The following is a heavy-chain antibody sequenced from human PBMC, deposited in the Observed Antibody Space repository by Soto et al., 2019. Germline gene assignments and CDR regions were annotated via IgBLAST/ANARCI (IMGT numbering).Heavy chain of an antibody. CDR1: GFTFSSYA. Sequence: AGGSLRLSCAASGFTFSSYAMHWVRQAPGKGLEWVAVISYDGSNKYYADSVKGRFTISRDNSKNTLYPQMNSLRAEDTAVYYCARDRYSSGWYRDYYYGMDVWGQGTTVTVS. CDR3: ARDRYSSGWYRDYYYGMDV. CDR2: ISYDGSNK. V-gene: IGHV3-30-3*01. J-gene: IGHJ6*02. D-gene: IGHD6-19*01.